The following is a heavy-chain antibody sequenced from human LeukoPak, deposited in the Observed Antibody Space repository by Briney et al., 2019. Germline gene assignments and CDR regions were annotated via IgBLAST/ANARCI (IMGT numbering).Heavy chain of an antibody. D-gene: IGHD1-26*01. CDR2: IYYSGST. Sequence: SETLSLTCIVSGGSINGRTYHWGWIRQSPGKGLEWIGSIYYSGSTYYNPSLKSRLTISIDTSRNQFSLKLSSVTAADTAVYYCARLVGATVDYWGQGTLVTVSS. J-gene: IGHJ4*02. CDR3: ARLVGATVDY. V-gene: IGHV4-39*01. CDR1: GGSINGRTYH.